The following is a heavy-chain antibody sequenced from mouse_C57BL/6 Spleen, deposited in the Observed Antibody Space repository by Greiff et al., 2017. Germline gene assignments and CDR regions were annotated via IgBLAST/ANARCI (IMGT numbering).Heavy chain of an antibody. CDR1: GYTFTSYW. J-gene: IGHJ3*01. D-gene: IGHD1-1*01. CDR3: ARDGSSPFAY. V-gene: IGHV1-59*01. CDR2: IDPSDSYT. Sequence: QVQLQQSGAELVRPGTSVKLSCKASGYTFTSYWMHWVKQRPGQGLEWIGVIDPSDSYTNYNQKFKGKATLTVDTSSSTAYMQLSSLTSEDSAVYYCARDGSSPFAYWGQGTLVTVSA.